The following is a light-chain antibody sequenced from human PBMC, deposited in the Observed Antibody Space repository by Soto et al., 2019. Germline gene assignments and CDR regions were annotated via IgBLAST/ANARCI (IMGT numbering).Light chain of an antibody. CDR1: QSISSY. J-gene: IGKJ1*01. CDR2: AAS. Sequence: DIQMTQSPSSLPASVGDRVTITCRASQSISSYLNWYQQKPGKAPKLLIYAASSLQSGVPSRFSGSGSGTDFTLTISSLQLEDFATYYCQQSYSTPWTFGQGTKVEIK. CDR3: QQSYSTPWT. V-gene: IGKV1-39*01.